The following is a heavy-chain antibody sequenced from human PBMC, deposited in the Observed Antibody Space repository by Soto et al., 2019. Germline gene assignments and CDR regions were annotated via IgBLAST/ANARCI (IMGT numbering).Heavy chain of an antibody. D-gene: IGHD6-19*01. CDR2: ISAYNGNT. CDR1: GGTFSSYD. Sequence: ASVKVSCKASGGTFSSYDITWVRQAPRQGPEWMGWISAYNGNTNYAQKLQGRVTMTTDTSTSTAYMELRSLRSDDTALYYCAKSGGWYSAIDYWGQGTLVTVSS. J-gene: IGHJ4*02. V-gene: IGHV1-18*01. CDR3: AKSGGWYSAIDY.